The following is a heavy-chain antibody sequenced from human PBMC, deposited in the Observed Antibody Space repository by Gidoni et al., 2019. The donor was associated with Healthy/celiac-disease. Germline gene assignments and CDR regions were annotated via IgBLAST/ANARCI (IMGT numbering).Heavy chain of an antibody. Sequence: QVQLLESGGGVVQPGRSLRLSCAASGFTFIRYSMHWVRQAPGKGLEWVAVISYDGSNKYYADSVKGRFTISRDNSKNTLYLQMNSLRAEDTAVYYCARGAGRRGSSWYSPMDVWGKGTTVTVSS. CDR3: ARGAGRRGSSWYSPMDV. CDR1: GFTFIRYS. J-gene: IGHJ6*03. V-gene: IGHV3-30*01. D-gene: IGHD6-13*01. CDR2: ISYDGSNK.